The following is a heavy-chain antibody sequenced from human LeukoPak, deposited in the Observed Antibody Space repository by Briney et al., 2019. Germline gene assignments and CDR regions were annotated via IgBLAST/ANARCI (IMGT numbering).Heavy chain of an antibody. CDR2: ISYDGSNK. Sequence: QPGRSLRLSCAASGFTFSSYAMHWVRQAPGKGLEWVAVISYDGSNKYYADSVKGRFTISRDNSKNTLYLQMNSLRAEDTAVYYCAKETGRLSSGWPNNWFDPWGQGTLVTVSS. CDR1: GFTFSSYA. CDR3: AKETGRLSSGWPNNWFDP. V-gene: IGHV3-30-3*01. J-gene: IGHJ5*02. D-gene: IGHD6-19*01.